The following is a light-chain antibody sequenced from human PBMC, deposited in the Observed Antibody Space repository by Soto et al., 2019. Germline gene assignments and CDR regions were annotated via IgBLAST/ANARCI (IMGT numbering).Light chain of an antibody. Sequence: QSLLTQPPSVSAAPGQKVTISCSGSSSNIGGNSVSWYQQLPGTAPKLLIYDDNKRPSGIPDRFSGSKSGTSATLGITGFQTGDEADYYCGSWDSSLSAYVFGTGTKVNV. CDR1: SSNIGGNS. CDR3: GSWDSSLSAYV. CDR2: DDN. V-gene: IGLV1-51*01. J-gene: IGLJ1*01.